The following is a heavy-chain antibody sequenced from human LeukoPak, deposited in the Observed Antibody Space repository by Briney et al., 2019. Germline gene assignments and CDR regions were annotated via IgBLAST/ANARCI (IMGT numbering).Heavy chain of an antibody. J-gene: IGHJ4*02. Sequence: GASVKVSRKASGYTFTGYYMHWVRQAPGQGLEWMGWINPNSGGTNYAQKFQGRVTMTRDTSISTAYMELSRLRSDDTAVYYCARGYFDWLLGAGGGFDYWGQGTLVTVSS. CDR2: INPNSGGT. CDR3: ARGYFDWLLGAGGGFDY. V-gene: IGHV1-2*02. D-gene: IGHD3-9*01. CDR1: GYTFTGYY.